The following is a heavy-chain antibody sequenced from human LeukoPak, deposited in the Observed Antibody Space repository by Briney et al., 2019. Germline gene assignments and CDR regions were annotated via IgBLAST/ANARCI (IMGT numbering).Heavy chain of an antibody. D-gene: IGHD3-3*01. CDR2: IYPGDSDT. V-gene: IGHV5-51*01. J-gene: IGHJ4*02. CDR1: GYSFTSYW. CDR3: ARRDDFWSGNDDY. Sequence: GESLQISCQGSGYSFTSYWIGWVRQMPGKGLEWMGIIYPGDSDTRYSPSFQGQVTISADKSISTAYLQWSSLKASDTAMYYCARRDDFWSGNDDYWGQGTLVTVSS.